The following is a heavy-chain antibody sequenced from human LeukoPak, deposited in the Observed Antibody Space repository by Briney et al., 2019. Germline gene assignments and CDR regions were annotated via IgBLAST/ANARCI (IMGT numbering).Heavy chain of an antibody. Sequence: SETLSLTCTVSGGSISSGSYYWGWIRQPPGKGLEWIGNIYYSGSTYYNPSLKSRVTISVDTSKNQFSLKLSSVTAADTAVYYCARTKEYNWNYRYYFDYWGQGALVTVSS. V-gene: IGHV4-39*01. D-gene: IGHD1-7*01. CDR2: IYYSGST. CDR1: GGSISSGSYY. J-gene: IGHJ4*02. CDR3: ARTKEYNWNYRYYFDY.